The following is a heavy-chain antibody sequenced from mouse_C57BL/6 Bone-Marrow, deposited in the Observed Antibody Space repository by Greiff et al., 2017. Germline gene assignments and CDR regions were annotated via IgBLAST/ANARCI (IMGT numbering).Heavy chain of an antibody. CDR1: GYTFTSYW. V-gene: IGHV1-64*01. Sequence: QVQLKQPGAELVKPGASVKLSCKASGYTFTSYWMHWVKQRPGQGLEWIGMIHPNSGSTNYNEKFKSKATLTVNKSSSTAYMQLSSLTSEDSAVYSCAWCDYDGGAYWGQGTLVTVSA. J-gene: IGHJ3*01. CDR2: IHPNSGST. D-gene: IGHD2-4*01. CDR3: AWCDYDGGAY.